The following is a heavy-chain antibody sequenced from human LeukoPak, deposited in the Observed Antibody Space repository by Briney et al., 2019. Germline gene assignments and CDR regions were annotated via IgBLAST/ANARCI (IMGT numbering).Heavy chain of an antibody. CDR3: AREMGKGAAAGPYYYYGMDV. D-gene: IGHD6-13*01. Sequence: ASVKVSCKASGYTFTSYGISWVRQAPGQGLEWMGWISAYNGNTNYAQKLQGRVTMTTDTSTSTAYMELRSLRSDDTAVYYCAREMGKGAAAGPYYYYGMDVWGQGTTVTVSS. CDR1: GYTFTSYG. V-gene: IGHV1-18*01. CDR2: ISAYNGNT. J-gene: IGHJ6*02.